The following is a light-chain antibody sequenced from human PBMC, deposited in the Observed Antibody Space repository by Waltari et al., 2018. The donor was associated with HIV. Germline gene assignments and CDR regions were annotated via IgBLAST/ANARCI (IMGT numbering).Light chain of an antibody. CDR2: QAS. Sequence: DTQMTQSPSTLSAAVGDTLTITGRASQNIKQWLAWYRQKVGQAPKLLVYQASILQTGVPSRISGTGSGTEFSLTITSLQPDDVATYYCQQYNSYPWTFGQGTKVDIK. J-gene: IGKJ1*01. CDR3: QQYNSYPWT. V-gene: IGKV1-5*03. CDR1: QNIKQW.